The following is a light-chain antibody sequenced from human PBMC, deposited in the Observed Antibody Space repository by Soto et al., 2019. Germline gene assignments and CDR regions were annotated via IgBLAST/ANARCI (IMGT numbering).Light chain of an antibody. J-gene: IGLJ1*01. Sequence: QSVLTQPPSASGTPGQRVTISCSGSSSNIGSNYVYWYQQLPGTAPKLLIYSNNQRPSGVPDRFSGSKSGTSASLAISGLRSEDEAAYYCAAWDDSLSGYVVGTATKLTVL. CDR1: SSNIGSNY. CDR3: AAWDDSLSGYV. V-gene: IGLV1-47*02. CDR2: SNN.